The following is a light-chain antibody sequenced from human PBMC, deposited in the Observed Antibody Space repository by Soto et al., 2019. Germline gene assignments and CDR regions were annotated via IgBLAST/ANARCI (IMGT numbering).Light chain of an antibody. CDR3: QQYNNWPQT. CDR1: QSVSSN. J-gene: IGKJ1*01. Sequence: EIVMTQSPATPSVSPGERATLSCRAGQSVSSNLAWYRQKPGQAPRLLIYGASIRATGIPARFSGSGSGTEFTLTISSLQSEDFAVYYCQQYNNWPQTFGQGTKVEIK. CDR2: GAS. V-gene: IGKV3D-15*01.